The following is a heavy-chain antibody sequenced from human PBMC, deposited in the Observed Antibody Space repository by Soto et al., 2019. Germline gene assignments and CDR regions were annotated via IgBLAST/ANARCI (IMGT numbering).Heavy chain of an antibody. J-gene: IGHJ4*02. D-gene: IGHD3-3*01. CDR3: ARRNDDFWSGYYNY. CDR2: IYYSGST. CDR1: GGSISSSSYY. V-gene: IGHV4-39*01. Sequence: PSETLSLTCTVSGGSISSSSYYWGWIRQPPGKGLEWIGSIYYSGSTYYNPSLKSRVTISVDTSKNQFSLKLSSVTAADTAVYYCARRNDDFWSGYYNYWGQGTLVTVSS.